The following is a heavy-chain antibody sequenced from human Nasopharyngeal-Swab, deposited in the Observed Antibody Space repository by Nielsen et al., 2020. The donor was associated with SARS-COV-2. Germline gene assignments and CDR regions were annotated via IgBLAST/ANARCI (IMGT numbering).Heavy chain of an antibody. J-gene: IGHJ4*02. V-gene: IGHV3-23*01. D-gene: IGHD3-10*01. CDR3: AKGLGSGSYYNWVYFDY. CDR1: GFTFSSYA. Sequence: GESLKISCAASGFTFSSYAMSWVRQAPGKGLEWVSAISGSGGSTYYADSVKGRLTISRDNSKNTLYLQMNSLRAEDTAVYYCAKGLGSGSYYNWVYFDYWGQGTLVTVSS. CDR2: ISGSGGST.